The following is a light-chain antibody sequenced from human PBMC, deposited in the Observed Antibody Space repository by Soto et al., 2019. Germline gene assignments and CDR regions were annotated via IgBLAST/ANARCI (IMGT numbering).Light chain of an antibody. J-gene: IGKJ5*01. CDR2: DAS. V-gene: IGKV3-11*01. Sequence: TFSFMSSQSVSSYLAWYQQKPGQAPRLLIYDASNRATGIQARFSGSGSGTDFTLTISSLEPEDFAVYYFQEYDDAKPLTFGLGRLLEIK. CDR3: QEYDDAKPLT. CDR1: QSVSSY.